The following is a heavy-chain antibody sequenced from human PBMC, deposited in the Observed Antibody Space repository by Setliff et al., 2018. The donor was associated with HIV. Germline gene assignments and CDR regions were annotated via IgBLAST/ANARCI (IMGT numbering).Heavy chain of an antibody. CDR1: GGSISSNSYY. Sequence: SETLSLTCTVSGGSISSNSYYWSWIRQPAGKGLEWIGHIYTNGRTNYNPSLKSLITISRDTSKNQFSLKLSSVTAADTAVYYCAGGDLYGDYAFSYWGQGTLVTVSS. J-gene: IGHJ4*02. D-gene: IGHD4-17*01. CDR2: IYTNGRT. CDR3: AGGDLYGDYAFSY. V-gene: IGHV4-61*09.